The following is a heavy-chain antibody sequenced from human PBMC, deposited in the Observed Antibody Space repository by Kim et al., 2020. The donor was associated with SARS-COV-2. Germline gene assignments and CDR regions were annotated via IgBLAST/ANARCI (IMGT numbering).Heavy chain of an antibody. CDR2: IYYSGVP. Sequence: SETLSLTCTVSGASITSANYYWGWIRQQPGKGLEFIGYIYYSGVPYYSLSLNSRVTISRDTSTNTFSLRLTSVTAADTAVYYCAREIDVVGDSDAFDIW. CDR1: GASITSANYY. CDR3: AREIDVVGDSDAFDI. J-gene: IGHJ3*02. D-gene: IGHD2-2*01. V-gene: IGHV4-31*03.